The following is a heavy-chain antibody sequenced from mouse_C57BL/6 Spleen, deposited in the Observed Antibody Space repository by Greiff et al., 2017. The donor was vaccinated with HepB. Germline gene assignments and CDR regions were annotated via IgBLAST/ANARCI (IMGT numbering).Heavy chain of an antibody. Sequence: EVQLQQSGAELVRPGASVKLSCTASGFNIKDYYMHWVKQRPEQGLEWIGRIDPEDGDTEYAPKFQVKATMTADTSSNTAYLQLSSLTSEDTAVYYCTPYYYGSRRDWFAYWGQGTLVTVSA. V-gene: IGHV14-1*01. D-gene: IGHD1-1*01. CDR2: IDPEDGDT. J-gene: IGHJ3*01. CDR1: GFNIKDYY. CDR3: TPYYYGSRRDWFAY.